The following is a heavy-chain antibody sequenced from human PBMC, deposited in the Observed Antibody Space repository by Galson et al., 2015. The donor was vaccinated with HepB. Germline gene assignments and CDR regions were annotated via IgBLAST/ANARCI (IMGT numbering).Heavy chain of an antibody. V-gene: IGHV2-70*11. J-gene: IGHJ4*02. CDR2: IDWDDDK. Sequence: PALVKPTQTLTLTCIFSEFSLSTSGMCVSWIRQPPGKALEWLARIDWDDDKYYSTSLKTRLTISKDTSKNQVVLTMTNMDPVDTATYYCARILSDYYGSGSYFQLDYWGQGTLVTVSS. CDR3: ARILSDYYGSGSYFQLDY. D-gene: IGHD3-10*01. CDR1: EFSLSTSGMC.